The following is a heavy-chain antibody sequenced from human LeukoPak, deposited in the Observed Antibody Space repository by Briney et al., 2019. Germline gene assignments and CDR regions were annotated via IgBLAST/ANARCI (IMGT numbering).Heavy chain of an antibody. D-gene: IGHD3-3*01. Sequence: SETLSLTCGASGGSITTTNWWTWVRHPPRKGLEWTGEVHLGGWTNYNPSLKSRLTISVDLSENHISLRLTSVTAADTAVYYCGREGGFYRPLDYSGQGTLVTVS. J-gene: IGHJ4*02. CDR1: GGSITTTNW. CDR2: VHLGGWT. CDR3: GREGGFYRPLDY. V-gene: IGHV4-4*02.